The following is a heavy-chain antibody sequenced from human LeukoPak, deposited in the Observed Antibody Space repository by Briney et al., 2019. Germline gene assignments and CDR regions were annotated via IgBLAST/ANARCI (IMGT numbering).Heavy chain of an antibody. CDR1: GGSISSGGYY. D-gene: IGHD3-3*01. Sequence: SETLSLTCTVSGGSISSGGYYWSWIRQPPGKGLEWIGYIYHSGSTYYNPSLKSRVTISVDRSKNQFSLKLSSVTAADTAVYYCAGTWTKYDFWSGYHYEYWGQGTLVTVSS. CDR2: IYHSGST. V-gene: IGHV4-30-2*01. CDR3: AGTWTKYDFWSGYHYEY. J-gene: IGHJ4*02.